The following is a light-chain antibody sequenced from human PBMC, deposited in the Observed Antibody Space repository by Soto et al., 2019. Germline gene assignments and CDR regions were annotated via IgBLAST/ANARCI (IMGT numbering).Light chain of an antibody. V-gene: IGLV2-14*01. Sequence: QSVLTQPASVSGSPGQSITISCTGTSSDVGGYNYVSWYQQHPGKAPKLMIYDVRNPPSGVSNRFSGSKSGNTASLTISGLQAEDEADYYCSSYTSSSTLVFGGGTQLTVL. CDR3: SSYTSSSTLV. CDR1: SSDVGGYNY. J-gene: IGLJ2*01. CDR2: DVR.